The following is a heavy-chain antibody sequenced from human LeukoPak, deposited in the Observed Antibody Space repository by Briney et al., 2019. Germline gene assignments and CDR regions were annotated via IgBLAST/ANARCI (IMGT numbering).Heavy chain of an antibody. D-gene: IGHD3-22*01. CDR2: ISYDGSNK. V-gene: IGHV3-30*03. Sequence: GGSLRLSCAASGFTFSSYWMHWVRQAPGKGLEWVAVISYDGSNKYYADSVKGRFTISRDNSKNTLYLQMNSLRAEDTAVYYCAREDMIVVAEGAFDIWGQGTMVTVSS. CDR3: AREDMIVVAEGAFDI. CDR1: GFTFSSYW. J-gene: IGHJ3*02.